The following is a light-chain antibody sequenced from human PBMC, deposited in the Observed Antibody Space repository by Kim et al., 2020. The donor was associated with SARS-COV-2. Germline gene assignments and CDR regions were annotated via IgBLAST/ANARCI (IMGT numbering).Light chain of an antibody. Sequence: SESPGERATSSCRASQSIGTDLAWYQQKPGQAPRLLMYDASTRAADIPVRFSGSGSGTEFTLTINNLQSEDFAVYYCQQYNNWPLTFGGGTEVEIK. CDR3: QQYNNWPLT. J-gene: IGKJ4*01. CDR2: DAS. V-gene: IGKV3-15*01. CDR1: QSIGTD.